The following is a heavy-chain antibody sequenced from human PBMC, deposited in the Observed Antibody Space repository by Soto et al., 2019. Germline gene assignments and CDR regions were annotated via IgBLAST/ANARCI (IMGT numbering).Heavy chain of an antibody. Sequence: QVQLVQSGAEVKKPGASVKVSCKASGYTFTSYGISWVRQAPGQGLEWMGWISAYNGNTNYAQKLQGRVTMTTDTSTSTAYMELRSPRSDDTAVYYCARTTMPIVVVVAANYYGMDVWGQGTTVTVSS. D-gene: IGHD2-15*01. J-gene: IGHJ6*02. CDR3: ARTTMPIVVVVAANYYGMDV. CDR2: ISAYNGNT. CDR1: GYTFTSYG. V-gene: IGHV1-18*04.